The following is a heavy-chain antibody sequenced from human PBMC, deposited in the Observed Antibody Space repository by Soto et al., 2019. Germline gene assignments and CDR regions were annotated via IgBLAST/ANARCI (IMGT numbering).Heavy chain of an antibody. CDR2: IIPMYETT. CDR1: GGDFNSYS. Sequence: QVQLVQSGAAVKRPGSSVRVSCKASGGDFNSYSLNWVRQAPGQGLEWIGEIIPMYETTEYSQRFQGTVTIAADKSTSTSYTELTSLRFDDTAVYYCARSFYPGSGGAFDYWGQGNVVTVSS. CDR3: ARSFYPGSGGAFDY. D-gene: IGHD1-26*01. V-gene: IGHV1-69*06. J-gene: IGHJ4*02.